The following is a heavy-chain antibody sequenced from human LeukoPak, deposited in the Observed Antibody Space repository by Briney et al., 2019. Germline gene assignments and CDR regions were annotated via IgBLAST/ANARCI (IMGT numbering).Heavy chain of an antibody. J-gene: IGHJ5*02. Sequence: SETLCLTCAVYGGSFSGYYWSWIRQPPGKGLEWIGEINHSGSTNYNPSLKSRVTISVDTSKSQFSLKLSSVTAADTAIYYCARGGYYGSGNDFRFDPWGQGTLVTVSS. D-gene: IGHD3-10*01. CDR2: INHSGST. CDR1: GGSFSGYY. V-gene: IGHV4-34*01. CDR3: ARGGYYGSGNDFRFDP.